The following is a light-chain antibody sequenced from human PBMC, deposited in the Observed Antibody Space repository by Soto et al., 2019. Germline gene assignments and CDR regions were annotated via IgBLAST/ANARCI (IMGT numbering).Light chain of an antibody. CDR2: SDT. Sequence: SYELTQPPSGSEAPGKTASITCGGNRIGSKIVHWYQQKPGQAPVLVIYSDTELPSGIPERFSGSNSGNTATLTISRVEAGDEADYYCQVWDGSTDHLYVFGPGTKVTVL. CDR1: RIGSKI. CDR3: QVWDGSTDHLYV. V-gene: IGLV3-21*04. J-gene: IGLJ1*01.